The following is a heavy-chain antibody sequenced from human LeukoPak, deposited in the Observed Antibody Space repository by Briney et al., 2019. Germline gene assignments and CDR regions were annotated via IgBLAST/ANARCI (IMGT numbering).Heavy chain of an antibody. CDR2: IYYSGST. CDR3: ARGNSYYDSSGAFDY. CDR1: GVSISPYY. Sequence: PSETLSLTCTVSGVSISPYYWSWIRQPPGKGLEWIGYIYYSGSTNYNPSLKNRVSMSVDTSKNQFSLKLNSVTAADTAVYYCARGNSYYDSSGAFDYWGQGTLVTVSS. D-gene: IGHD3-22*01. V-gene: IGHV4-59*01. J-gene: IGHJ4*02.